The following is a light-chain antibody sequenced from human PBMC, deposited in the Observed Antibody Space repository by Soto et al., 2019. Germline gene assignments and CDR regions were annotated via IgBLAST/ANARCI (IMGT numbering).Light chain of an antibody. CDR2: YDS. J-gene: IGLJ2*01. V-gene: IGLV3-21*04. CDR3: QVWDSSSDHPGVV. CDR1: NIGSKT. Sequence: SYELTQPPSVSVAPGKTARITCGGNNIGSKTVHWYQQKPGQAPVLVIYYDSDRPSGIPERFSGSNSEKTATLTISRVEAGDEADYYCQVWDSSSDHPGVVFGGGTKLTVL.